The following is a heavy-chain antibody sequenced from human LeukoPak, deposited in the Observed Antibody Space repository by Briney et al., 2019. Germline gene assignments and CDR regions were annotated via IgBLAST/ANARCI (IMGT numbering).Heavy chain of an antibody. CDR1: GGTFSSYA. V-gene: IGHV1-69*05. CDR3: ARGSYSSGWLFY. D-gene: IGHD6-19*01. J-gene: IGHJ4*02. Sequence: ASVKVSCKASGGTFSSYAISWVRQAPGQGLEWMGRIIPIFGTANYAQKFQGRVTITTDESTSTAYMELSSLRFEDTAVYYCARGSYSSGWLFYWGQGTLVTVSS. CDR2: IIPIFGTA.